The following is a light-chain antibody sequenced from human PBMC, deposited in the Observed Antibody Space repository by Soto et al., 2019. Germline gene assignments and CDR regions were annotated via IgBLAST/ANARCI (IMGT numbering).Light chain of an antibody. CDR3: MQALQPPLT. CDR2: LGS. V-gene: IGKV2-28*01. CDR1: QSLLNSKGYNF. J-gene: IGKJ2*01. Sequence: DIVMTQSPLSLPVTPGEPASISCRSSQSLLNSKGYNFLDWYLQQPEQSPQLLIYLGSNRASGVHDRFSARASGTDFTLTISRVEAEDVGVYYCMQALQPPLTFGQGTKLEIK.